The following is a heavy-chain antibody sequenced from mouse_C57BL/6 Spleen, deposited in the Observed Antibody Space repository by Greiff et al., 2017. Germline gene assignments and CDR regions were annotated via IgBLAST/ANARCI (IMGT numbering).Heavy chain of an antibody. CDR3: TAGDGYPAWFAY. CDR1: GFTFSNYW. V-gene: IGHV6-3*01. J-gene: IGHJ3*01. Sequence: EVQLQESGGGLVQPGGSMKLSCVASGFTFSNYWMNWVRQSPEKGLEWVAQIRLKSDNYATHYAESVKGRFTISRDDSKSSVYLQMNNLRDEDTGIYYCTAGDGYPAWFAYWGQGTLVTVSA. CDR2: IRLKSDNYAT. D-gene: IGHD2-3*01.